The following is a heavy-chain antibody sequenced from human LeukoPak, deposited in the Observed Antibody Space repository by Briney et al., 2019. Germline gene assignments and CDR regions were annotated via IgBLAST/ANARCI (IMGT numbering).Heavy chain of an antibody. CDR3: TKFDAPSGRRNY. V-gene: IGHV4-4*07. Sequence: PSETLSLTCTVSVGSVGSISGYSWSWIRQPAGKGLEWIGHITTTGSTNYNPSLRSRVTMSVDTSKNQFSLKLSSVTAADTAVYYCTKFDAPSGRRNYWGQGTLVTVSS. J-gene: IGHJ4*02. CDR2: ITTTGST. CDR1: VGSVGSISGYS.